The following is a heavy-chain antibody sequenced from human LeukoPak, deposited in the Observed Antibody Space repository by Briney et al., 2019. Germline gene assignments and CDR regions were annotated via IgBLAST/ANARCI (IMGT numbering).Heavy chain of an antibody. D-gene: IGHD6-13*01. CDR3: ARHLGSSSSWYSSWFDP. Sequence: SETLSLTCTVSGGAISSSSYYWDWIRQPPGQGLEWIGSIYYSGITYYNASLKSRVTMSIDTAKNHFSLKLSSVTAADTAVYFCARHLGSSSSWYSSWFDPWGQGTLVTVSS. J-gene: IGHJ5*02. V-gene: IGHV4-39*01. CDR1: GGAISSSSYY. CDR2: IYYSGIT.